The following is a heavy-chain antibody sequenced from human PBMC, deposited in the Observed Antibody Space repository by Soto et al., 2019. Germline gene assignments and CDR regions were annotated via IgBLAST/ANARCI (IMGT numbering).Heavy chain of an antibody. CDR1: GGSISSYY. CDR2: IYYSGST. V-gene: IGHV4-59*08. J-gene: IGHJ4*02. CDR3: ARRYGPGFDY. Sequence: QVQLQEPGPGLVKPSETLSLTCTVSGGSISSYYWSWIRQPPGKGLEWIGYIYYSGSTNYNPSLKSRVTISVDTSKNQFSLKLSSVTAADTAVYYCARRYGPGFDYWGRGTLVTVSS. D-gene: IGHD4-17*01.